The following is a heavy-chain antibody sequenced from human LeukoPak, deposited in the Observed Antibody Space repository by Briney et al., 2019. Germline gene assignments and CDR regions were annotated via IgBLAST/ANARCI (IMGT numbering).Heavy chain of an antibody. CDR2: ISGSTSYI. CDR1: AFTFRTYS. D-gene: IGHD6-19*01. CDR3: ARSLGWYDY. J-gene: IGHJ4*02. Sequence: KPGGSLRLSCVASAFTFRTYSMHWVRQAPGKGLEWVSSISGSTSYIYYADSVRGRFTISRDNAKNSLYLQMNSLRAEDTAVHYCARSLGWYDYWGQGTLVTVSS. V-gene: IGHV3-21*01.